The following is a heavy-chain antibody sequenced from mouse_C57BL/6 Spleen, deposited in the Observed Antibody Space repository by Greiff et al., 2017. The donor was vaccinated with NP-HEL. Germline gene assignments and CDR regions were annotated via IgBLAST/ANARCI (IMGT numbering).Heavy chain of an antibody. CDR1: GYTFTSYW. D-gene: IGHD1-1*01. Sequence: QVQLQQPGAELVKPGASVKVSCKASGYTFTSYWMHWVKQRPGQGLEWIGRIHPSDSDTNYNQKFKGKATLTVDKSSSTAYMQLSSLTSEDSAVYYCAIGYYSSSAWFAYWGQGTLVTVSA. CDR3: AIGYYSSSAWFAY. V-gene: IGHV1-74*01. CDR2: IHPSDSDT. J-gene: IGHJ3*01.